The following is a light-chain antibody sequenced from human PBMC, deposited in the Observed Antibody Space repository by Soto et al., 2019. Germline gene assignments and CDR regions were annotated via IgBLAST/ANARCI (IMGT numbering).Light chain of an antibody. CDR3: QHYVTWPLT. J-gene: IGKJ4*01. CDR2: DTS. V-gene: IGKV3-15*01. Sequence: EIVVTQSPATLSVSPWEGATLSCRASQGIGDTLAWYQQKPGQTPRLLIYDTSIRATGVPARFSGSRSGAEFTLTISSLQSEDFAVYYCQHYVTWPLTFGGGTKVDIK. CDR1: QGIGDT.